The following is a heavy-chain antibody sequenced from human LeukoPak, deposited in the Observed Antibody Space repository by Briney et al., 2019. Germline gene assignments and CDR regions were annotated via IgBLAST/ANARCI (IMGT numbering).Heavy chain of an antibody. V-gene: IGHV3-30*02. J-gene: IGHJ5*02. CDR1: GFTFSRNG. Sequence: GGSLRLSCVASGFTFSRNGMHWVRQAPGKGLEWVAFIRYDGSNKYYADSVKGRFTISRDNSKNTLYLQMNSLRAEDTAVYYCAKDTTPPKAGFDPWGQGTPVTVSS. D-gene: IGHD1-14*01. CDR3: AKDTTPPKAGFDP. CDR2: IRYDGSNK.